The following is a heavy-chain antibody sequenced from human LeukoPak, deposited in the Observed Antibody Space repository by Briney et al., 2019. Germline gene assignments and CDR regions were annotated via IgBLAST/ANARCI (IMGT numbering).Heavy chain of an antibody. CDR1: EFTFTNYA. J-gene: IGHJ6*03. Sequence: GGSLRLSCAASEFTFTNYALSWVRQAPGKGLEWVSAISGSGDSPYYADSVRGRFTISRDNSKNTLFLQMTSLRAEDTAVYYCARDVAPRPYYYMDVWGRGTTVTVSS. CDR3: ARDVAPRPYYYMDV. D-gene: IGHD6-6*01. V-gene: IGHV3-23*01. CDR2: ISGSGDSP.